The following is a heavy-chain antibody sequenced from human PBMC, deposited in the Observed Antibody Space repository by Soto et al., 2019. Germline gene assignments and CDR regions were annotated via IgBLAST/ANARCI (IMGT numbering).Heavy chain of an antibody. CDR3: AKDNPAVDY. J-gene: IGHJ4*02. CDR2: ISYDGSDK. Sequence: GGSLRLSCAASGFTFSSYAMHWVRQAPGKGLEWVAFISYDGSDKYYADSVRGRFTISRDNFENTLYLQMNSLTTEDTAVYYCAKDNPAVDYWGQGTLVTVSS. CDR1: GFTFSSYA. V-gene: IGHV3-30*18.